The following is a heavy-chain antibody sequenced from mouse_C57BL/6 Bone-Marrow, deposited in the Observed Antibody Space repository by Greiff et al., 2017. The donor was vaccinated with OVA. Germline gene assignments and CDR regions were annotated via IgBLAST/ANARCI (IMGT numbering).Heavy chain of an antibody. Sequence: EVQRVESGPGLVKPSQSLSLTCSVTGYSITSGYYWNWIRQFPGNKLEWVGYISYDGNTNYDPSLKNRISITPDTSKNQSFLKLNSVTTEDTDTYYCAREGGTDYWGQGTTLTVSA. D-gene: IGHD2-14*01. CDR1: GYSITSGYY. J-gene: IGHJ2*01. CDR3: AREGGTDY. CDR2: ISYDGNT. V-gene: IGHV3-6*01.